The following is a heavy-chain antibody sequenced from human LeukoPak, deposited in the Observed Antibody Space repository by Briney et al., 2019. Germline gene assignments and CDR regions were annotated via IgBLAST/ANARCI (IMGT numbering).Heavy chain of an antibody. V-gene: IGHV3-21*01. CDR3: ASFPPYMVRTDAFDI. CDR2: ISTSSSYI. CDR1: GFTFSSYS. Sequence: GGSLRLSCAASGFTFSSYSMNWVRQAPGKGLEWVPFISTSSSYIHNADSVKGRFTISRDNAENSLYLQMNSLRAEDTAVYYCASFPPYMVRTDAFDIWGQGTMVTVSS. J-gene: IGHJ3*02. D-gene: IGHD3-10*01.